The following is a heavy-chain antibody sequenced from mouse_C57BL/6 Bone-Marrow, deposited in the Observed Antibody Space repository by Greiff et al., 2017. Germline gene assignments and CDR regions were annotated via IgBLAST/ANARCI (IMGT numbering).Heavy chain of an antibody. CDR3: ARDRSWFAY. CDR2: ISDGGSYT. J-gene: IGHJ3*01. Sequence: VQLKESGGGLVKPGGSLKLSCAASGFTFSSYAMSWVRQTPEKRLEWVATISDGGSYTYYPDNVKGRFPISRDNAKNNLYLQMSHLKSEDTAMYYCARDRSWFAYWGQGTLVTVSA. CDR1: GFTFSSYA. V-gene: IGHV5-4*01.